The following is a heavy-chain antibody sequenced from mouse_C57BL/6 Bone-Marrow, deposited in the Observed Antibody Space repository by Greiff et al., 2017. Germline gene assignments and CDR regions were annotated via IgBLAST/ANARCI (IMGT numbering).Heavy chain of an antibody. CDR1: GFTFSDAW. Sequence: EVQVVESGGGLVQPGGSMKLSCAASGFTFSDAWMDWVRQSPEKGLEWVAEIRNKANNHATYYAESVKGRFTISRDDSKSSVYLQMNSLRAEDPGIYYCTRGGTRYFDVWGTGTTVTVSS. CDR2: IRNKANNHAT. D-gene: IGHD3-3*01. J-gene: IGHJ1*03. CDR3: TRGGTRYFDV. V-gene: IGHV6-6*01.